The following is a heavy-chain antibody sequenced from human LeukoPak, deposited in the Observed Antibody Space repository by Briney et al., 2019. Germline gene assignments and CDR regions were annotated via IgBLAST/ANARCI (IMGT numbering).Heavy chain of an antibody. CDR1: GFTFSSYL. D-gene: IGHD6-19*01. CDR2: INQDGSKK. J-gene: IGHJ5*02. V-gene: IGHV3-7*01. Sequence: GGSLRLSCAASGFTFSSYLMNWVRQAPGKGLEWVANINQDGSKKNYVDSVKGRFTISRDNVKNSLYLQMNSLRAEDTAVYYCEGAWSWGQGALVTVSS. CDR3: EGAWS.